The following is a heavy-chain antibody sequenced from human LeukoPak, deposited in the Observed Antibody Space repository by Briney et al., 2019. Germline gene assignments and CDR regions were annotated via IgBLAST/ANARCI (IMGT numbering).Heavy chain of an antibody. D-gene: IGHD6-19*01. J-gene: IGHJ4*02. CDR1: GFTFSSYE. V-gene: IGHV3-48*03. CDR3: ARDPSQPYSSSYYFDY. Sequence: GGSLRLSCAASGFTFSSYEMNWVRQAPGKGLEWVSYISSSGSTIYYADSVKGRFTISRDNAKNSLYLQMNSLRAEDTAVYYCARDPSQPYSSSYYFDYWGQGTLVTVSS. CDR2: ISSSGSTI.